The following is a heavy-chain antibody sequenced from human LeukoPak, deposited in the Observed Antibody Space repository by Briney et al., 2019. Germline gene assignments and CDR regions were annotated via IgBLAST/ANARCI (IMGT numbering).Heavy chain of an antibody. CDR2: IYYSGST. CDR3: ARGGYTYGFVAKFDS. D-gene: IGHD5-18*01. Sequence: SETLSLTCTVSGDSISRYYWSWLRQPPGKGLEWIGYIYYSGSTNYNPSLKSRVTISLDTSKHQFSLNLSSVTGAETAVYYCARGGYTYGFVAKFDSWGQGTLVSVSS. J-gene: IGHJ4*02. CDR1: GDSISRYY. V-gene: IGHV4-59*01.